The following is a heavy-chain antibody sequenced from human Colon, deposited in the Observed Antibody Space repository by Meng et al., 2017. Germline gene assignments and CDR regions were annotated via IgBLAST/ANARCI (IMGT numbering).Heavy chain of an antibody. CDR2: ISQSGTT. CDR1: SGSISSSNW. J-gene: IGHJ4*02. D-gene: IGHD3-9*01. V-gene: IGHV4-4*02. Sequence: QFQLQESGPGRVKPSGTLSLTCAVSSGSISSSNWWSWVRQPPGKGLEWIGEISQSGTTYYNPSLKSRVTITGDWSKNQFSLNLNSVTAADTALYYCVRQGMTSYSWGYWGQGTLVTVSS. CDR3: VRQGMTSYSWGY.